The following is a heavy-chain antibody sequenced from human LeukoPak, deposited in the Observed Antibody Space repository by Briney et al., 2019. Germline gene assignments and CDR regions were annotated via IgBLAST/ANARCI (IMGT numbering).Heavy chain of an antibody. J-gene: IGHJ4*02. CDR3: ARARDGSYDY. CDR1: GFAFSDYS. CDR2: ISSSSRTI. V-gene: IGHV3-48*02. Sequence: GGSLRLSCAASGFAFSDYSMNWVRQAPGKGLEWISYISSSSRTIHYADSVKGRFTISRDNAKNSLYLQMSSLRDEDTAVYYCARARDGSYDYWGQGTLVTVSS. D-gene: IGHD1-26*01.